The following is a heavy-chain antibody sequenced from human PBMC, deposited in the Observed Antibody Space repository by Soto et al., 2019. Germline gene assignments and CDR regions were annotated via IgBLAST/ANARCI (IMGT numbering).Heavy chain of an antibody. V-gene: IGHV1-18*01. CDR1: GYTFTSYG. CDR3: AGVGIVLVPPLPADY. Sequence: QVQLVQSGAEVKKPGASVKVSCQVSGYTFTSYGISWVRQAPGQGLEWMGWISGYNGNTNSAQKLQGRLTMTTDTSTSTAYMVLRSLRSDDTAVYYCAGVGIVLVPPLPADYWGQGTLVTVSS. D-gene: IGHD2-2*01. J-gene: IGHJ4*02. CDR2: ISGYNGNT.